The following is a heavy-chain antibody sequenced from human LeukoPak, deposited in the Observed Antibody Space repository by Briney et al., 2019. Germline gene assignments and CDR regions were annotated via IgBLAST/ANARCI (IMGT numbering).Heavy chain of an antibody. D-gene: IGHD6-13*01. CDR1: GGSISSYY. CDR3: ARGRGGYSSSWSLRYFDY. Sequence: SETLSLTCTVSGGSISSYYWSWIRQPPGKGLEWIGFIYYSGSTDYNPSLKSRVTMSVDTSKNQFSLKLSSVTAADTAVYYCARGRGGYSSSWSLRYFDYWGQGTLVTVSS. J-gene: IGHJ4*02. CDR2: IYYSGST. V-gene: IGHV4-59*12.